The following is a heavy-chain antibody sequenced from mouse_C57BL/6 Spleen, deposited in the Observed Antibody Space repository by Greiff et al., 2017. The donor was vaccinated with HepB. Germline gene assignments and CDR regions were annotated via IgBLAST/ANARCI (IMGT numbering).Heavy chain of an antibody. D-gene: IGHD1-1*01. J-gene: IGHJ1*03. CDR2: ISSGGDYI. Sequence: EVKLVESGEGLVKPGGSLKLSCAASGFTFSSYAMSWVRQTPEKRLEWVAYISSGGDYIYYADTVKGRFTISRDNARNTLYLQMSSLKSEDTAMYYCTRIYYYGSSYGGRYFDVWGTGTTVTVSS. CDR1: GFTFSSYA. CDR3: TRIYYYGSSYGGRYFDV. V-gene: IGHV5-9-1*02.